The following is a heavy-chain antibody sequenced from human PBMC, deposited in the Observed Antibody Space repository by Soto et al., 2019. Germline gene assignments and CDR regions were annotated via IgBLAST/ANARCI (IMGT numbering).Heavy chain of an antibody. CDR3: ARRLLFSYDFDY. CDR2: IFSNDEK. V-gene: IGHV2-26*01. Sequence: SGPTLVNPTETLTLTCTVSGFSLSNARMGVSWIRQPPGKALEWLAHIFSNDEKSYSTSLKGRPTISKDTSKSQVVLTMTNMDPVDTATYYCARRLLFSYDFDYWGQGTRVTVSS. CDR1: GFSLSNARMG. J-gene: IGHJ4*02. D-gene: IGHD3-3*01.